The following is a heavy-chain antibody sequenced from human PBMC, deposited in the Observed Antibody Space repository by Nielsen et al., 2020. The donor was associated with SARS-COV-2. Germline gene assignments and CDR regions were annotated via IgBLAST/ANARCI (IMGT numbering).Heavy chain of an antibody. CDR2: ISSNGGST. Sequence: GESLKISCAASGFTFSSYAMHWVRQAPGKGLEYVSAISSNGGSTYYANSVKGRFTISRDNSKNTLYLQMNSLRAEDTAVYYCAIDLRTGYDYYYYYGMDVWGQGTTVTVSS. V-gene: IGHV3-64*01. CDR3: AIDLRTGYDYYYYYGMDV. J-gene: IGHJ6*02. D-gene: IGHD3-9*01. CDR1: GFTFSSYA.